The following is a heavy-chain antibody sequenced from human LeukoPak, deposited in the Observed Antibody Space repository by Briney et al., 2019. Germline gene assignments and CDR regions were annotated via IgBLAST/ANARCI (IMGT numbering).Heavy chain of an antibody. CDR1: GFTFSSYA. D-gene: IGHD3-16*01. V-gene: IGHV3-23*01. CDR3: ARAPQGGDFYYYYYYMDV. CDR2: ISGSGGST. Sequence: GGSLRLSCAASGFTFSSYAMSWVRQAPGKGLEWVSSISGSGGSTYYADSVKGRFTISRDNAKNSLYLQMNSLRAEDTAVYYCARAPQGGDFYYYYYYMDVWGKGTTVTISS. J-gene: IGHJ6*03.